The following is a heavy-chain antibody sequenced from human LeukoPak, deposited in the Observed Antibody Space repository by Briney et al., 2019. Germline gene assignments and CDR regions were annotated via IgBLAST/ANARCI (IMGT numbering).Heavy chain of an antibody. Sequence: GESLRLSCAASGFTFSSYAMHWVRQAPGKGLEYVSAISSNGGSTYYANSVKGRFTISRDNSKNTLYLQMGSLRAEDMAVYYCARARYFDWLYFDYWGQGTLVTVSS. D-gene: IGHD3-9*01. CDR3: ARARYFDWLYFDY. CDR1: GFTFSSYA. V-gene: IGHV3-64*01. J-gene: IGHJ4*02. CDR2: ISSNGGST.